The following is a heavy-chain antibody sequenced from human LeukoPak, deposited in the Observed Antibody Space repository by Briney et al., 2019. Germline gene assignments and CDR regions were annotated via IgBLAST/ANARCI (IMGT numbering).Heavy chain of an antibody. D-gene: IGHD3-3*01. Sequence: PSETLSLTCTVSGGSISSSSYYWGWIRQLPGKGLEWIGSIYYSGSTYYNPSLKSRVTISVDTSKNQFSLKLSSVTAADTAVYYCARHDSEADFGVVIPWGHYYYGMDVWGQGTTVTVSS. CDR2: IYYSGST. J-gene: IGHJ6*02. CDR3: ARHDSEADFGVVIPWGHYYYGMDV. V-gene: IGHV4-39*01. CDR1: GGSISSSSYY.